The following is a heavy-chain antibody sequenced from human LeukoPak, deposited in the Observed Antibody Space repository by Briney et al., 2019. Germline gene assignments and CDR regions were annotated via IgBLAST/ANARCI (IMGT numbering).Heavy chain of an antibody. V-gene: IGHV3-53*01. J-gene: IGHJ6*02. CDR3: ARGNSGTHYVEYNYGMDV. Sequence: QPGGSLRLSCAASGFTVSSNYMSWVRQAPGKGLEWVSVIYTGGKTYYADSVKGRFTMSRDNSKDTLYLQMNSLRAEDTAVYYCARGNSGTHYVEYNYGMDVWGQGTTVTVSS. CDR1: GFTVSSNY. CDR2: IYTGGKT. D-gene: IGHD1-26*01.